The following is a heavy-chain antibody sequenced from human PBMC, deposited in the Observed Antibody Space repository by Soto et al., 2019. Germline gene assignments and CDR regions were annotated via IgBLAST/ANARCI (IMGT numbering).Heavy chain of an antibody. CDR2: IYYSGST. Sequence: QVQLQESGPGLVKPSETLSLTCTVSGGSMSSYYWSWIRQPPGKGLEWIGYIYYSGSTIYNPSLKSRVTISVDTSKNQFSLKLSSVTAADTAVYYCARYGSGSSVWFDPWGQGTPVTVSS. CDR3: ARYGSGSSVWFDP. J-gene: IGHJ5*02. CDR1: GGSMSSYY. D-gene: IGHD3-10*01. V-gene: IGHV4-59*01.